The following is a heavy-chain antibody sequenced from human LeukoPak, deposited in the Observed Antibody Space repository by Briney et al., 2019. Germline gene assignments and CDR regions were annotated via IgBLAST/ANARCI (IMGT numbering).Heavy chain of an antibody. CDR1: GFTFSNYW. CDR3: ARENEYSSSSGDY. J-gene: IGHJ4*02. D-gene: IGHD6-6*01. Sequence: SGGSLRLSCAASGFTFSNYWMHWVRHAPGKGLVWVSRINSDGSSTSYADSVKGRFTISRDNAKNTLYLQLNSLRAEDTALYYCARENEYSSSSGDYWGQGTLVTVSS. CDR2: INSDGSST. V-gene: IGHV3-74*01.